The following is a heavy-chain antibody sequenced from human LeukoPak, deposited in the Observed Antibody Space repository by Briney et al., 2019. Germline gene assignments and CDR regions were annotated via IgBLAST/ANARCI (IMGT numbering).Heavy chain of an antibody. J-gene: IGHJ4*02. V-gene: IGHV3-74*01. CDR3: AKAQDPIAAAGTSPFDY. CDR1: GFTFRTYW. Sequence: PGGSLRLSCAVSGFTFRTYWMHWVRQVPGEGLVWVSRINEDGSITNYADSVKGRFSISRDNAKNTLYLQMNSLRAEDTAVYYCAKAQDPIAAAGTSPFDYWGQGTLVTVSS. D-gene: IGHD6-13*01. CDR2: INEDGSIT.